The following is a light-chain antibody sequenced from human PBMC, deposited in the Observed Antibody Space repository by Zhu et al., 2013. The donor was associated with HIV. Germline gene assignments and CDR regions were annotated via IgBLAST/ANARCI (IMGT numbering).Light chain of an antibody. V-gene: IGKV3-20*01. J-gene: IGKJ2*01. Sequence: EIVLTQSPGTLSLSPGERATLSCRASQSVSSSYLAWYQQKPGQAPRLLIYGASSRATDIPDRFSGGGSGTDFTLTISRLEPEDFAVYYCQQCGSSSYTFGQGTKLEIK. CDR1: QSVSSSY. CDR2: GAS. CDR3: QQCGSSSYT.